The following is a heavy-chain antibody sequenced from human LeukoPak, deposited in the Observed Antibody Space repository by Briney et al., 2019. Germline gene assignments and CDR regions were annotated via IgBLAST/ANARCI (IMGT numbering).Heavy chain of an antibody. D-gene: IGHD2-2*01. Sequence: ASVKVSCKASGYTFTAYYIHWVRQAPGQGLEWMGWINPNSGGTNYAQKFQGRVTLTRDTSITTAYMELNRLRSDNTAVYCCAKARGLYCSSTSCYDCDVWGKGTTVTVSS. CDR1: GYTFTAYY. CDR2: INPNSGGT. CDR3: AKARGLYCSSTSCYDCDV. V-gene: IGHV1-2*02. J-gene: IGHJ6*04.